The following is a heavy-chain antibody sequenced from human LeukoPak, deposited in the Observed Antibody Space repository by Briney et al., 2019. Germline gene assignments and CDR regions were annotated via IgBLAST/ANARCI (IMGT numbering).Heavy chain of an antibody. J-gene: IGHJ5*01. CDR3: ARGAGWYGS. CDR1: GGSISPNY. Sequence: SETLSLTCTVSGGSISPNYWSWLRQPPGRGLEWIGYIHYTGTTRYNPSLNGRVTISVDTSKNQFSLKLRSVTATDTAVYYCARGAGWYGSWGQGTLVAVSS. CDR2: IHYTGTT. V-gene: IGHV4-59*01.